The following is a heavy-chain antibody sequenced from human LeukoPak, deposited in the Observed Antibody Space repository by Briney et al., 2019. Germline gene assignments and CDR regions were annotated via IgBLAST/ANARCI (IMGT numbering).Heavy chain of an antibody. CDR1: GYTFTSYG. D-gene: IGHD5-18*01. J-gene: IGHJ4*02. V-gene: IGHV1-18*01. CDR3: ARVGGGYSYGGIDY. Sequence: ASVKVSCKASGYTFTSYGISWVRQAPGQGLEWMGWISAYNGNTNYAQKLQGRVTMTTDTSTSTAYMELSSLRSEDTAVYYCARVGGGYSYGGIDYWGQGTLVTVSS. CDR2: ISAYNGNT.